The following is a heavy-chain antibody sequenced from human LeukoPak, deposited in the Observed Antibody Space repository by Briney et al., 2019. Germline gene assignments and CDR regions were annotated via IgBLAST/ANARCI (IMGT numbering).Heavy chain of an antibody. V-gene: IGHV3-30*18. CDR3: AKDRWVTANFFDY. J-gene: IGHJ4*02. CDR1: GFSFSSYG. Sequence: GGSLRLSCAASGFSFSSYGIHWVRQAPGKGLEWVSFISYEGSNKYYADSVKGRFTISRDNSKNTLSLQMNSLRVEDTAVYYCAKDRWVTANFFDYWGQGTLVTVSS. CDR2: ISYEGSNK. D-gene: IGHD2-21*02.